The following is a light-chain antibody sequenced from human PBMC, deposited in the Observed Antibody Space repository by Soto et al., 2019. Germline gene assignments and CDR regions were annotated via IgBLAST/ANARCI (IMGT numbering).Light chain of an antibody. J-gene: IGKJ1*01. CDR1: QSISSW. CDR2: IAS. V-gene: IGKV1-5*01. CDR3: QQYNSYQT. Sequence: DRVTITCRASQSISSWLAWYQQKPGRAPKLLIYIASTLQSGVPSRFSGSGSGTEFTLTISSLQPDDFATYYCQQYNSYQTFGQGTKVDIK.